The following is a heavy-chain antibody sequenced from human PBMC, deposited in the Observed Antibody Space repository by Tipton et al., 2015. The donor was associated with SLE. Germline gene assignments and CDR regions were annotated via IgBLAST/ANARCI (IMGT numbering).Heavy chain of an antibody. J-gene: IGHJ4*02. V-gene: IGHV4-39*07. CDR3: ARTDYYGLVTY. Sequence: TLSLTCTVSGGSISSSNYYWGWIRQPPGKGLEWIGTIYYSGSTYYNPSLKSRVTISVDPSKNQFSLKLRSMTAADTAVYFCARTDYYGLVTYWGQGALVIVSS. CDR1: GGSISSSNYY. CDR2: IYYSGST. D-gene: IGHD3-10*01.